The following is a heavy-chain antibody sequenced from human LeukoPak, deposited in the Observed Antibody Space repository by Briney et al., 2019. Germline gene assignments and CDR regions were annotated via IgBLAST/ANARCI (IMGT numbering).Heavy chain of an antibody. D-gene: IGHD6-13*01. CDR1: GFTFSSYS. CDR3: ASRYSSSWYYFDY. V-gene: IGHV3-21*01. J-gene: IGHJ4*02. CDR2: ISSSSSYI. Sequence: GGSLRLSCAASGFTFSSYSMNWVRRAPGKGLEWVSSISSSSSYIYYADSVKGRFTISRDNAKNTLFLQMNSLRAEDTAVYYCASRYSSSWYYFDYWGQGTLVTVSS.